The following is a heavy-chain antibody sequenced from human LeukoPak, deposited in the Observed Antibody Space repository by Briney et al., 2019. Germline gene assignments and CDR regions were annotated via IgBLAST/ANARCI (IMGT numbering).Heavy chain of an antibody. Sequence: ASVKVSWKASGYTFTSYGISWVRQAPGQGLEWMGWISAYNGNTNYAQKLQGRATMTTDTSTSTAYMELRSLRSDDTAVYYCARGRITIFGVVIIPLDYWGQGTLVTVSS. CDR2: ISAYNGNT. J-gene: IGHJ4*02. CDR1: GYTFTSYG. CDR3: ARGRITIFGVVIIPLDY. D-gene: IGHD3-3*01. V-gene: IGHV1-18*01.